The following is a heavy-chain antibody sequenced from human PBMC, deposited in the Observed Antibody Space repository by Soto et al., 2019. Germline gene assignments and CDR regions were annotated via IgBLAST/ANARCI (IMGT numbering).Heavy chain of an antibody. CDR2: TQSGGTT. J-gene: IGHJ6*04. CDR3: ARDDVLCDGGRCYGITLDV. Sequence: EVQLVESGGGLVQPGGSLRLSCAASGFTVSSKYMTWVRQAPGKGLEWVSLTQSGGTTYYADCVRGRFTIFRDTSATKLHLQMDSLRVEDTAVYYCARDDVLCDGGRCYGITLDVWGKGTTVTVSS. CDR1: GFTVSSKY. V-gene: IGHV3-66*01. D-gene: IGHD2-15*01.